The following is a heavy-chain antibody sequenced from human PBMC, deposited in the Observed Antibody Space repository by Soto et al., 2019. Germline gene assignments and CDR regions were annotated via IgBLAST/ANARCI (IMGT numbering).Heavy chain of an antibody. Sequence: ASVKVSCKASGYTFTGYYIHWVRQAPGQGLEWMGWINPNSGGTNYAQKFQGRVTMTRDTSISTAYMELSRLRSDDTAVYYCAREPSGWNHNYYCYYGMDVWGQGTTVPV. CDR2: INPNSGGT. CDR3: AREPSGWNHNYYCYYGMDV. J-gene: IGHJ6*02. D-gene: IGHD6-19*01. V-gene: IGHV1-2*02. CDR1: GYTFTGYY.